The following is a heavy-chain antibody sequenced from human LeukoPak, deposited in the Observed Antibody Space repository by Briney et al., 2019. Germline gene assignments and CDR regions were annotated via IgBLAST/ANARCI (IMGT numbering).Heavy chain of an antibody. CDR3: ARALWPYYFDY. CDR1: GGTFSSYA. V-gene: IGHV1-69*04. D-gene: IGHD5-18*01. CDR2: IIPILGIA. Sequence: GSSVKVSCKASGGTFSSYAISWVRQAPGQGLEWMGRIIPILGIANYAQKFQGRVTITADKSTSTAYMELSSLRSEDTAVYYCARALWPYYFDYWGQGTLVTVSS. J-gene: IGHJ4*02.